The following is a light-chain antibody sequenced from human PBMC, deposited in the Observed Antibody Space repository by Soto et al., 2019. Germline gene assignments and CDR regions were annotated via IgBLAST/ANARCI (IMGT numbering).Light chain of an antibody. V-gene: IGLV2-11*01. J-gene: IGLJ1*01. CDR2: DVS. CDR3: CSYAGDFYV. CDR1: TSDVGGYDY. Sequence: QSALTQPRSVSGSPGQSVAISCTGTTSDVGGYDYVSWHQQHPGKAPELIIFDVSKRPSGVPDRFSDSKYGNTASLTISGLQAEDEADYFCCSYAGDFYVFGSGTKLTVL.